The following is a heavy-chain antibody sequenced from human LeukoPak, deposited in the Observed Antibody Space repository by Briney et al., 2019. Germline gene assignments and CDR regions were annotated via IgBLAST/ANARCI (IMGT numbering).Heavy chain of an antibody. J-gene: IGHJ5*02. D-gene: IGHD6-19*01. CDR1: GYTFTSYG. CDR3: ARDPQWLAARVRYHWFDP. V-gene: IGHV1-18*01. CDR2: ISAYNGNT. Sequence: EASVKVSCKASGYTFTSYGISWVRQAPGQGLEWMGWISAYNGNTNYAQKLQGRVTMTTDTSTSTAYMELRSLRSDDTAVYYRARDPQWLAARVRYHWFDPWGQGTLVTVSS.